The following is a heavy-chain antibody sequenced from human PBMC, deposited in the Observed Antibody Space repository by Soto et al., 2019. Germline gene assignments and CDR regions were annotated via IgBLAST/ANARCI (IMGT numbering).Heavy chain of an antibody. D-gene: IGHD3-22*01. V-gene: IGHV4-59*01. J-gene: IGHJ4*02. CDR2: IYYSGST. CDR3: ARGVDYYDSSGYPY. CDR1: GGSISSYY. Sequence: SETLSLTCTVSGGSISSYYWSWIRQPSGKGLEWIGYIYYSGSTNYNPSLKSRVTISVDTSKNQFSLKLSSVTAADTAVYYCARGVDYYDSSGYPYWGQGTLVTVSS.